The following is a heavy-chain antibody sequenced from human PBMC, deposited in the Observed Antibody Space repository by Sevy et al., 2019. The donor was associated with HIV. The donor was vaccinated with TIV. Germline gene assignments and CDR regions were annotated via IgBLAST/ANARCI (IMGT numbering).Heavy chain of an antibody. D-gene: IGHD6-19*01. CDR2: IYPGDSDT. J-gene: IGHJ4*02. CDR1: GYSFTSYW. V-gene: IGHV5-51*01. Sequence: GESLKISCKGSGYSFTSYWIGWVRQMPGKGLEGMGIIYPGDSDTRYSPSFEGQVTISADKSISTAYLQWSSLKASDTAMYYCARHFLAVAGTPTIDYWGQGTLVTVSS. CDR3: ARHFLAVAGTPTIDY.